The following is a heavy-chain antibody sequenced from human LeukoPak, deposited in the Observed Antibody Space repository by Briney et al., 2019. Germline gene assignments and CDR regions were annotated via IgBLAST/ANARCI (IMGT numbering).Heavy chain of an antibody. CDR2: IYYSGST. Sequence: PSETLPLTCTVSDGSISSGGYYWSWIRQHPGKGLEWIGYIYYSGSTYYNPSLKSRVTISVDTSKNQFSLKLSSVTAADTAVYYCSRVPSGDAFDIWGQGTMVTVSS. J-gene: IGHJ3*02. D-gene: IGHD3-10*01. CDR3: SRVPSGDAFDI. CDR1: DGSISSGGYY. V-gene: IGHV4-31*03.